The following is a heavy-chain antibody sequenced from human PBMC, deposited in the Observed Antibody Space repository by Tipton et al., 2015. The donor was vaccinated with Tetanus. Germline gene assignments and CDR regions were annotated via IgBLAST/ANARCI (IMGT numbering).Heavy chain of an antibody. J-gene: IGHJ3*02. V-gene: IGHV5-51*01. CDR1: GYTFTNYW. D-gene: IGHD5-12*01. CDR3: ARLEATSPEGSTFDI. Sequence: QLVQSGAEVKKPGESLKISCKNSGYTFTNYWIGWVRQMPGKGLEYMGIIYPGDSDTRYSLSFLGQVPISADKSLSTAYLQWTSLKASDTATYYCARLEATSPEGSTFDIWGQGTMVPVSA. CDR2: IYPGDSDT.